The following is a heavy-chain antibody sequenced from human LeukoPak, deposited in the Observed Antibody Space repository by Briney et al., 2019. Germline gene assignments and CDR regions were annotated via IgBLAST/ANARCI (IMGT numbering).Heavy chain of an antibody. CDR1: GFTFSSYS. CDR2: ISSSSSYI. CDR3: ARGNPTEGAFDY. V-gene: IGHV3-21*01. D-gene: IGHD1-26*01. J-gene: IGHJ4*02. Sequence: PGGSLGLSCAASGFTFSSYSMNWVRQAPGKGLEWVSSISSSSSYIYYADSVKGRFTISRDNAKNSLYLQMNSLRAEDTAVYYCARGNPTEGAFDYWGQGTLVTVSS.